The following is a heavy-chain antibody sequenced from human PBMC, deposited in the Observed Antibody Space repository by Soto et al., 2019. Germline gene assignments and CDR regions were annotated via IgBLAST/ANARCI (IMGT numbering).Heavy chain of an antibody. J-gene: IGHJ6*04. V-gene: IGHV4-59*01. CDR1: GGSISSYY. CDR3: AREGYGGGYSYYSGMGV. CDR2: IYHSGST. D-gene: IGHD3-10*01. Sequence: SETLSLTCTVSGGSISSYYWSWIRQPPGKGLEWIGNIYHSGSTNYSPSLKSRVTISADTSKNQFSLKLSSVTAADTAVYYCAREGYGGGYSYYSGMGVWGKGTRVTVSS.